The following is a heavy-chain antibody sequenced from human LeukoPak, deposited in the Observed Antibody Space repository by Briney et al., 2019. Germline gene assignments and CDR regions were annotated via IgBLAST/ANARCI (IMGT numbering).Heavy chain of an antibody. V-gene: IGHV3-7*01. CDR1: GFTFSSYW. CDR3: ARVGPSITIFGAAPNMMDYYYMDV. Sequence: PGGSLRLSCAASGFTFSSYWMSWVRQAPGKGLEWVANIKQDGSEKYYVDSVKGRFTISRDNAKNSLYLQMNSLRAEDTAVYYCARVGPSITIFGAAPNMMDYYYMDVWGKGTTVTVSS. D-gene: IGHD3-3*01. CDR2: IKQDGSEK. J-gene: IGHJ6*03.